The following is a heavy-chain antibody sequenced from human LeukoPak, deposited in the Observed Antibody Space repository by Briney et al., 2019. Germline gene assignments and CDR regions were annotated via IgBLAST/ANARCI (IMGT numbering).Heavy chain of an antibody. CDR1: GFTVSNNY. CDR2: IYSNGVT. V-gene: IGHV3-53*01. Sequence: GGSLRLSCAASGFTVSNNYMIWVRQAPRKGLEWVSLIYSNGVTNYADSVKGRFTISRDNSKNTLYLQMNSLRAEDTAVYYCAKDGRIWFGESNWGQGTLVTVSS. D-gene: IGHD3-10*01. CDR3: AKDGRIWFGESN. J-gene: IGHJ4*02.